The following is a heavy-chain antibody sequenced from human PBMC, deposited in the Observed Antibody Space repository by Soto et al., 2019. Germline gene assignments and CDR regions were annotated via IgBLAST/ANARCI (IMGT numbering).Heavy chain of an antibody. CDR2: LYHSRST. D-gene: IGHD2-2*01. J-gene: IGHJ5*02. Sequence: LQLQESGSGLVKPSQTLSLTCAVSGGSISSGGYSWSWIRQPPGKGLEWIGYLYHSRSTYYNPSLKSRVTISVDRYKNQFSLKLSSVTAADTAVYYCARVPDRWGQGTLVTVSS. V-gene: IGHV4-30-2*01. CDR1: GGSISSGGYS. CDR3: ARVPDR.